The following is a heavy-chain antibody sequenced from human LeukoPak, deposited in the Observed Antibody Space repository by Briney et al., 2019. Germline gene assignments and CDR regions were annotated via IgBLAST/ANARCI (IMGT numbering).Heavy chain of an antibody. CDR2: ISSRGSTI. D-gene: IGHD3-16*01. V-gene: IGHV3-48*03. Sequence: GGSLRLSCAASGFTFSSYEMNWVRQAPGKGLEWISYISSRGSTIYYADSVKGRFTISRDNAKNSLYLQKNSLRAEDTAVYYCARVGLGWAYFDYWGQGTLVTVSS. CDR3: ARVGLGWAYFDY. J-gene: IGHJ4*02. CDR1: GFTFSSYE.